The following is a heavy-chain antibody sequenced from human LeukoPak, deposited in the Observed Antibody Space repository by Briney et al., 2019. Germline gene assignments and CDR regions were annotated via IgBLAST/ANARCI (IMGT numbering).Heavy chain of an antibody. D-gene: IGHD6-19*01. CDR3: ARDADLFGEWLAYYFDY. J-gene: IGHJ4*02. V-gene: IGHV3-33*01. CDR1: GFTFSSYG. CDR2: IWYDGSNK. Sequence: GRSLRLSCAASGFTFSSYGMHWVRQAPGKGLEWVAVIWYDGSNKYYADSVKGRSTISRDNSKNTLYLQMNSLRAEDTAVYYCARDADLFGEWLAYYFDYWGQGTLVTVSS.